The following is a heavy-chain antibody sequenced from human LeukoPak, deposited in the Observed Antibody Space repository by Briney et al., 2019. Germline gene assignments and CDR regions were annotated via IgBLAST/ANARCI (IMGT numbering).Heavy chain of an antibody. CDR3: ARAASTRRGFLEWSLRAFDF. CDR1: GFPFSSYS. D-gene: IGHD3-3*01. Sequence: GVPLRLSCTASGFPFSSYSMIWVRQAPGEGRECVSSISSSSSYIFYADSVKRRFPLSRDNAKNSLYLQMNSLRAEDTAVYYCARAASTRRGFLEWSLRAFDFWGQGTMVTVSS. V-gene: IGHV3-21*01. J-gene: IGHJ3*01. CDR2: ISSSSSYI.